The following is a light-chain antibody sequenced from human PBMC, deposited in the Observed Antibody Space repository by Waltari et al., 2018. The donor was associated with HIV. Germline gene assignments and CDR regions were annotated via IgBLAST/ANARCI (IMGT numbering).Light chain of an antibody. CDR1: SSDGGAYTF. J-gene: IGLJ3*02. Sequence: QSALTQPASVSGSPGQSITISCTGSSSDGGAYTFVSWYQQHPGKAPKVLIHEVSNRPSGVSNRFSASKSGNTASLTISGLQAEDEADYYCSSYTGDNSVLFGGGTKLSVV. V-gene: IGLV2-14*01. CDR2: EVS. CDR3: SSYTGDNSVL.